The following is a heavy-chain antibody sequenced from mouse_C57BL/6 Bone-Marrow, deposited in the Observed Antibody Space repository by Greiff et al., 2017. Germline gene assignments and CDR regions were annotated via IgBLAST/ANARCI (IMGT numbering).Heavy chain of an antibody. Sequence: VQLQQSGPELVKPGASVKISCKASGYSFTGYYMNWVKQSPEKSLEWIGEINPSTGGTTYNEKFKAKATLTVDKSSSTAYMQLKSLTSEDSAVYDCARRGSITTVVAFDYWGQGTTLTVSS. D-gene: IGHD1-1*01. J-gene: IGHJ2*01. CDR3: ARRGSITTVVAFDY. CDR2: INPSTGGT. CDR1: GYSFTGYY. V-gene: IGHV1-42*01.